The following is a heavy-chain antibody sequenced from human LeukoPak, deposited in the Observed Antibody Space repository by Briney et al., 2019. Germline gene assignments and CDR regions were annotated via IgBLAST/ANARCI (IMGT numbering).Heavy chain of an antibody. Sequence: GGCLRLSCAASGYTFSDYYESWIRKARGKGLEWVSYISSSSSYTNYADSVKGRFTISRDNAKNSLYLQMNSLRAEDTAVYYCARVSMVTRTWYFDYWGQGTLVTVSS. V-gene: IGHV3-11*06. D-gene: IGHD5-18*01. J-gene: IGHJ4*02. CDR3: ARVSMVTRTWYFDY. CDR2: ISSSSSYT. CDR1: GYTFSDYY.